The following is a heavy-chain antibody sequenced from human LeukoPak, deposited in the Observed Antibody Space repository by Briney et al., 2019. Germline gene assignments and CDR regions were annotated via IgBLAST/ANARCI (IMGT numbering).Heavy chain of an antibody. V-gene: IGHV3-21*01. CDR2: ISSSSSYI. J-gene: IGHJ3*02. D-gene: IGHD6-19*01. CDR1: GFTFSSYS. Sequence: GGSLRLSCAASGFTFSSYSMNWVRQAPGKGREWVSSISSSSSYIYYADSVKGRFTISRDNAKNSLYLQMNSLRAEDTAVYYCARVRSSGWYSTPDAFDIWGQGTMVTVSS. CDR3: ARVRSSGWYSTPDAFDI.